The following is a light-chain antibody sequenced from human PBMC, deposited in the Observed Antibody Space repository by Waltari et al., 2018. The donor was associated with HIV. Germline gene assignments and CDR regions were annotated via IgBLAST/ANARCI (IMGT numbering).Light chain of an antibody. CDR1: QSVNNN. CDR2: GAS. V-gene: IGKV3-15*01. J-gene: IGKJ4*01. CDR3: QQYHKWPLT. Sequence: EIVMTQSPATLSVSPGERATLSCRASQSVNNNLAWYQQKPGQAPRLLISGASTRATGVSDFTLTISSLQSEDFGIYYCQQYHKWPLTFGGGTKVEIK.